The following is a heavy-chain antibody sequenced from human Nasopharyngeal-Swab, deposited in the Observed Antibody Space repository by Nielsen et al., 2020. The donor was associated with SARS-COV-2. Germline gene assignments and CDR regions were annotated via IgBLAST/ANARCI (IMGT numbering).Heavy chain of an antibody. CDR2: ISYDGSNK. V-gene: IGHV3-30*18. CDR1: GFTFSSYG. CDR3: AKGEYCSSTSCYPVSYFDY. J-gene: IGHJ4*02. D-gene: IGHD2-2*01. Sequence: GESLKISCAASGFTFSSYGMHWVRQAPGKGLEWVAVISYDGSNKYYADSVKGRFTISRGNSKNTLYLQMNSLRAEDTAVYYCAKGEYCSSTSCYPVSYFDYWGQGTLVTVSS.